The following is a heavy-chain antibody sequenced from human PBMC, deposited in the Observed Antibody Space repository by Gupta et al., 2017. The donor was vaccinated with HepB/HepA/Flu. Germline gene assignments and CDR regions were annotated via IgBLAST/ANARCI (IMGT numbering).Heavy chain of an antibody. J-gene: IGHJ4*02. CDR1: GFTFSSYS. V-gene: IGHV3-21*01. Sequence: EVQLVESGGGLVKPGGSLRLSCAASGFTFSSYSMNWVRQAPGKGLEWVSSISSSSSYIYYADSVKGRFTISRDNAKNSLYLQMNSLRAEDTAVYYCARDPADYGDSYFDYWGQGTLVTVSS. CDR3: ARDPADYGDSYFDY. CDR2: ISSSSSYI. D-gene: IGHD4-17*01.